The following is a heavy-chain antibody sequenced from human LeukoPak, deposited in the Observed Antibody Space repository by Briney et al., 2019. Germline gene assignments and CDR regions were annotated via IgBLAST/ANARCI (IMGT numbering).Heavy chain of an antibody. CDR2: IGTAGDT. D-gene: IGHD3-10*01. J-gene: IGHJ4*02. CDR3: ARGVGETMVRGVTARYYFDY. V-gene: IGHV3-13*01. CDR1: GFTFSSYD. Sequence: GGSLRLSCAASGFTFSSYDMHWVRQATGKGLEWVSAIGTAGDTCYPGSVKGRFTISRENAKNSLYLQMNSLRAGDTAVYYCARGVGETMVRGVTARYYFDYWGQGTLVTVSS.